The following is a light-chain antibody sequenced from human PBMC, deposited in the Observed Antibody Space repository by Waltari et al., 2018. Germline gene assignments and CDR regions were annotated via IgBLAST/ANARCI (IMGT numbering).Light chain of an antibody. V-gene: IGKV2-28*01. CDR3: MQAAQTPLT. J-gene: IGKJ1*01. CDR1: QSLLNSNGNNY. CDR2: LGS. Sequence: DIVMTQSPLSLPVTPGEPASISCRSSQSLLNSNGNNYLDWYLQRPGQSPQPLSYLGSNRASGVPDRFSGSGSGTDFTLKISRVEAEDVGVYYCMQAAQTPLTFGQGTKVEIK.